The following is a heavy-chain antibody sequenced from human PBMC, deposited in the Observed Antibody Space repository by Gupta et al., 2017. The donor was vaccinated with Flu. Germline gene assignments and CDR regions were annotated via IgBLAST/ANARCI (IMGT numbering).Heavy chain of an antibody. CDR2: IIPIFHST. CDR3: ARDHLCNSTNCYEAYFYYSLDG. V-gene: IGHV1-69*01. CDR1: A. D-gene: IGHD2-2*01. J-gene: IGHJ6*01. Sequence: ASSWVRQAPGQGFEWMGGIIPIFHSTSYAEKFQGRVTITADESTSTAYMQLSSLRSEDTAVYYCARDHLCNSTNCYEAYFYYSLDGWGQGTTVTVSS.